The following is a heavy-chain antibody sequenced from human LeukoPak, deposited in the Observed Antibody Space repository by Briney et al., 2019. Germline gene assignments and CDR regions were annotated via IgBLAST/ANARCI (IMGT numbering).Heavy chain of an antibody. CDR3: VSFYETY. J-gene: IGHJ4*02. Sequence: GGSLRLSCAASGNYWMHWVRQAPGKGLVWVSHINSDGSWTSYVDSVKGRFTISKDNDKNTVYLQMNSLRAEDTAVYYCVSFYETYWGRGTLVTVSS. V-gene: IGHV3-74*01. CDR1: GNYW. CDR2: INSDGSWT. D-gene: IGHD2/OR15-2a*01.